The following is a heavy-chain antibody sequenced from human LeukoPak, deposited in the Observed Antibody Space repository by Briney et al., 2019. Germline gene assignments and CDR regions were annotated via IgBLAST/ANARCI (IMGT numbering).Heavy chain of an antibody. CDR3: ARGRRMLHYYGSGSYKTNFDY. Sequence: PSETLSLTCTVSGGSISSSSYYWGWIRQPPGKGLEWIGEINHSGSTNYNPSLKSRVTISVDTSKNQFSLKLSSVTAADTAVYYCARGRRMLHYYGSGSYKTNFDYWGQGTLVTVSS. CDR1: GGSISSSSYY. J-gene: IGHJ4*02. CDR2: INHSGST. D-gene: IGHD3-10*01. V-gene: IGHV4-39*07.